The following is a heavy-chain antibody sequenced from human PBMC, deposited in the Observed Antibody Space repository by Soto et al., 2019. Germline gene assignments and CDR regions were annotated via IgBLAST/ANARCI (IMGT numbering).Heavy chain of an antibody. CDR2: IYTSGST. V-gene: IGHV4-4*07. CDR3: ASSLYYYDSSGYYDY. J-gene: IGHJ4*02. Sequence: SETLSLTCTVSGGSISSYYWSWIRQPAGKGLEWIGRIYTSGSTNYNPSLKSRVTMSVDTSKNQFSLKLSSVTAADTAVYYCASSLYYYDSSGYYDYWGQGTLVTVSS. CDR1: GGSISSYY. D-gene: IGHD3-22*01.